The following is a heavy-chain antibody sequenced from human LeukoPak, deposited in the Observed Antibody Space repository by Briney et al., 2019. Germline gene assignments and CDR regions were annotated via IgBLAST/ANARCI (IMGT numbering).Heavy chain of an antibody. CDR3: AREDPQTTVPEGLDV. CDR2: IYYSGST. J-gene: IGHJ6*02. CDR1: GGSIGTFY. Sequence: PETLSLTCTVSGGSIGTFYWSWLRQPPGKGLEWIGYIYYSGSTNYNPSLKSRVTISVDTSKNQFSLRLSSVTAADTAVYYCAREDPQTTVPEGLDVWGQGTTVIVSS. D-gene: IGHD4-17*01. V-gene: IGHV4-59*01.